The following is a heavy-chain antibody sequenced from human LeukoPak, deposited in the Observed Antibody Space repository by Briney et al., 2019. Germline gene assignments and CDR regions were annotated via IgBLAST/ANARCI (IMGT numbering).Heavy chain of an antibody. CDR2: INRSGST. J-gene: IGHJ4*02. V-gene: IGHV4-34*01. CDR1: GGSFSGYY. D-gene: IGHD4-17*01. Sequence: SETLSLTCAVYGGSFSGYYWSWIRQPPGKGLEWIGEINRSGSTNYNPSLKSRVTISVDTSKNQFSLKLSSVTAADTAVYYCARGRRYGDYYDYWGQGTLVTVSS. CDR3: ARGRRYGDYYDY.